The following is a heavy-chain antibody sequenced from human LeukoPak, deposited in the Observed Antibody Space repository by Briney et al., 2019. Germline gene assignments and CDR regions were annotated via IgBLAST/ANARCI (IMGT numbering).Heavy chain of an antibody. CDR1: GGSISSSDYY. CDR2: IYYSGST. J-gene: IGHJ3*02. V-gene: IGHV4-39*07. D-gene: IGHD5-12*01. CDR3: ARGAGWPRLSDAFDI. Sequence: SETLSLTCTVSGGSISSSDYYWGWIRQPPGKGLEWIGSIYYSGSTHYNPSLKSRVTISVDTSKNQFSLKLSSVTAADTAVYYCARGAGWPRLSDAFDIWGQGTMVTVSS.